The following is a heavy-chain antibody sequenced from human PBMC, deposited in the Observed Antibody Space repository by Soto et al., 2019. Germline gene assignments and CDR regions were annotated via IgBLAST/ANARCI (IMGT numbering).Heavy chain of an antibody. CDR2: IIPIFGTA. V-gene: IGHV1-69*01. CDR1: GGTFSSYA. Sequence: QVQLVQSGAEVKKPGSSVKVSCKASGGTFSSYAISWVRQAPGQGLEWMGGIIPIFGTANYAQKFQGRVTITADESTSTAYMELSSLRSEDTAVYYCARGGGRWLRFLPYCGGDCYSIDYWGQGTLVTVSS. D-gene: IGHD2-21*02. J-gene: IGHJ4*02. CDR3: ARGGGRWLRFLPYCGGDCYSIDY.